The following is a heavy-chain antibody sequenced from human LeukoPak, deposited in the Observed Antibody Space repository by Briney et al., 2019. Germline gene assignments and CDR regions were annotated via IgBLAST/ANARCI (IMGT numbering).Heavy chain of an antibody. CDR3: ARGFCSGGSCYSLHYYYGMDV. CDR2: IYYSGST. V-gene: IGHV4-30-4*01. J-gene: IGHJ6*04. CDR1: GGSISSGDYY. D-gene: IGHD2-15*01. Sequence: SQTLSLTCTVSGGSISSGDYYWSWIRQPPGKGLEWIGYIYYSGSTYYNPSLKSRVTISVDMSKNQFSLKLSSVTAADTAVYYCARGFCSGGSCYSLHYYYGMDVWGKGTTVTVSS.